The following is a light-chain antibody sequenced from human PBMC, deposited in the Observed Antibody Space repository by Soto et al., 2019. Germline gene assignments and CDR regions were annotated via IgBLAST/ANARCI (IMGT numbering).Light chain of an antibody. CDR2: TAS. V-gene: IGKV1-27*01. CDR1: QGIGTA. CDR3: QKYDLAPT. J-gene: IGKJ1*01. Sequence: DIQMTPSPSSLSASVGDRVTITCRPSQGIGTALAWYQQKPGAVPKLLVHTASTLQSGVPSRFSGSGSGTDFTLTISSLQPEDVATYYCQKYDLAPTFGPGTKVDIK.